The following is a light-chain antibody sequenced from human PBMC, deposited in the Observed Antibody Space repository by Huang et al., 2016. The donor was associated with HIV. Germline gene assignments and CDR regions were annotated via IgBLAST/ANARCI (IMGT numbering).Light chain of an antibody. CDR1: QGITDD. CDR2: GAS. CDR3: LQDHNYPRT. V-gene: IGKV1-6*01. Sequence: AIQMTQSPSSLSASVGDRVTIPCRASQGITDDLAWYQQKPGKAPKLLLSGASTLRGGVPSMFSGSGSGTDFTLTISSLQPEDYATYYCLQDHNYPRTFGQGTKVEI. J-gene: IGKJ1*01.